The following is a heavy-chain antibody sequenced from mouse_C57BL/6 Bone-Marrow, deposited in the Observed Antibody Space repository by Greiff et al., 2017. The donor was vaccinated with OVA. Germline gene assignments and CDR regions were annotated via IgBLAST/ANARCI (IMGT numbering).Heavy chain of an antibody. CDR2: ISSGGDYI. J-gene: IGHJ3*01. D-gene: IGHD3-3*01. Sequence: EVKLVESGEGLVKPGGSLKLSCAASGFTFSSYAMSWVRQTPEKRLEWVAYISSGGDYIYYADTVKGRFTISRDNARNTLYLRMSSLKSEDTAMYYCTREGGRGFAYWGQGTLVTVSA. CDR1: GFTFSSYA. CDR3: TREGGRGFAY. V-gene: IGHV5-9-1*02.